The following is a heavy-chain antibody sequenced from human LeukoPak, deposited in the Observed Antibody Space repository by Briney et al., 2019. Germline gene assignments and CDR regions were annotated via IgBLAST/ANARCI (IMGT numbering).Heavy chain of an antibody. V-gene: IGHV4-39*07. Sequence: NPSETLSLTCTVSGGSISSSSYYWGWIRQPPGKGLEWIGSIYYSGSTYYNPSLKSHVTISIDTSKNQFSLRLTSVTAADTAVYYCARGEDILTGFSTPLFDYWGQGTLLTVSS. CDR2: IYYSGST. J-gene: IGHJ4*02. CDR3: ARGEDILTGFSTPLFDY. CDR1: GGSISSSSYY. D-gene: IGHD3-9*01.